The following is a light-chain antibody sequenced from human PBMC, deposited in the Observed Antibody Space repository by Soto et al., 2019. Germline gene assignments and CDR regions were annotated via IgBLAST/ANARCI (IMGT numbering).Light chain of an antibody. CDR2: AAS. CDR3: QHAYGAPPT. CDR1: QSITTF. J-gene: IGKJ1*01. V-gene: IGKV1-39*01. Sequence: DIQVTQSPSSLSASVGDRVTITGRASQSITTFLNWYQQKPGNAPKLLIYAASSLQTGVPSRFSGSGSGTHLALTISSLQREDFATYYYQHAYGAPPTLGHRPKVHIK.